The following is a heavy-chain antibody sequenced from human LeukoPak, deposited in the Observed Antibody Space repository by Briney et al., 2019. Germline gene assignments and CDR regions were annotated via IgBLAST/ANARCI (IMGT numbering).Heavy chain of an antibody. Sequence: ASVKVSCKASEYTFTSYDIHWVRQAPGQGLEWMGWIDPESGGTNYAQKFQGRVTMTRATSISTAYMEMSSLRSDDTAVYFCARTPLGRWELLGDYWGQGTLVTVSS. CDR3: ARTPLGRWELLGDY. CDR1: EYTFTSYD. J-gene: IGHJ4*02. D-gene: IGHD1-26*01. V-gene: IGHV1-2*02. CDR2: IDPESGGT.